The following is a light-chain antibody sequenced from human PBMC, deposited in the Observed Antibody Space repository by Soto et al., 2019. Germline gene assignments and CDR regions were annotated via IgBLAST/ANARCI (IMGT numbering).Light chain of an antibody. V-gene: IGKV1-5*01. Sequence: DIQMTQSPSTLSASVGDRVTITCRASQSISSWLAWYQQKPGKAPKLLIYDASSLESGVPSRFSGSGSGTEFTLTISSLQPDDFATYYCQHYNSYSTFGPGTKVDIK. CDR3: QHYNSYST. CDR1: QSISSW. CDR2: DAS. J-gene: IGKJ3*01.